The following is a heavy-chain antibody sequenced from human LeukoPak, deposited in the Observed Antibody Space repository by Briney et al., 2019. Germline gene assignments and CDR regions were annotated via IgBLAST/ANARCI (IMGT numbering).Heavy chain of an antibody. V-gene: IGHV1-2*02. J-gene: IGHJ6*02. CDR3: ARELLWFGEFIYYYYYGMDV. CDR1: GYTFTGYY. D-gene: IGHD3-10*01. Sequence: ASVKVSRKASGYTFTGYYMHWVRQAPGQGLEWMGWINPNSGGTNYAQKFQGRVTMTRDTSISTAYMELSRLRSDDTAVYYCARELLWFGEFIYYYYYGMDVWGQGTTVTVSS. CDR2: INPNSGGT.